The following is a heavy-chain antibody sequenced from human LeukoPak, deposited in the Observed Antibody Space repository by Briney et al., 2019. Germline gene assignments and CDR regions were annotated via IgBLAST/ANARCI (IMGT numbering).Heavy chain of an antibody. Sequence: GGSLRLSCLVSGFTVSNNYMSWVRQAPGKGLEWVSVIYSGGSTYYADSVKGRFTISRDNCKNTLYLQMNSLRAEDTAVYYFANHLVTNWGQGTLVTVSS. D-gene: IGHD2-21*02. V-gene: IGHV3-66*01. CDR1: GFTVSNNY. CDR3: ANHLVTN. J-gene: IGHJ4*02. CDR2: IYSGGST.